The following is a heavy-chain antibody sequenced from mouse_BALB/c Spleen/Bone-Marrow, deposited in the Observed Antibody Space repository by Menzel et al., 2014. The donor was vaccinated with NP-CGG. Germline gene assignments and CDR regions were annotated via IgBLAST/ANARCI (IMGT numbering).Heavy chain of an antibody. D-gene: IGHD1-2*01. V-gene: IGHV10-1*02. CDR2: IRSKSHNYAT. J-gene: IGHJ4*01. Sequence: EVKLQESGGGLVQPKGSLKLSCAASGFTFNTYAMNWVRQAPGKGLEWVARIRSKSHNYATYYADSVKDRFTISRDDSQSMLYLQMNNLQTEDTAMYFCGRHYYGYAPYAMDYWGQGTSVTVSS. CDR3: GRHYYGYAPYAMDY. CDR1: GFTFNTYA.